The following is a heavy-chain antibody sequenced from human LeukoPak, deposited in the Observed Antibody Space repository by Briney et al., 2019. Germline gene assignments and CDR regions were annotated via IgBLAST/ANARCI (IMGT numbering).Heavy chain of an antibody. CDR3: ARGRRRIDP. D-gene: IGHD1-14*01. CDR1: GGSFSGYY. J-gene: IGHJ5*02. V-gene: IGHV4-34*01. Sequence: PSETLSLTCAVYGGSFSGYYWSWIRQPPGRGLEWIGEINHSGSTNYNPSLKSRVTISVDTSKNQFSLKLSSMTAADTAVYYCARGRRRIDPWGQGTLVTVSS. CDR2: INHSGST.